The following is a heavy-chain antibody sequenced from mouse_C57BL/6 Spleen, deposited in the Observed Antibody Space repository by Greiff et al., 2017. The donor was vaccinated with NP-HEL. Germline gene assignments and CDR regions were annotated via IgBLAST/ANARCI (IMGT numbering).Heavy chain of an antibody. CDR2: IDPETGGT. D-gene: IGHD1-1*01. Sequence: VQLQQSGAELVRPGASVTLSCKASGYTFTDYEMHWVKQTPVHGLEWIGAIDPETGGTAYNQKFKGKAILTADKSSSPAYMELRSLTSEDSAVYYCTRSPLYGSSSYYFDYWGQGTTLTVSS. CDR1: GYTFTDYE. J-gene: IGHJ2*01. V-gene: IGHV1-15*01. CDR3: TRSPLYGSSSYYFDY.